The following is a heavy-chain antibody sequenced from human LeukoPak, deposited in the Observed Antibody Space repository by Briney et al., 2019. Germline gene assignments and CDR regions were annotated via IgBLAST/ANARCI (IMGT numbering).Heavy chain of an antibody. D-gene: IGHD3-22*01. Sequence: PSETLSLTCTVSGGSISSGGYYWSWIRQPPGKGLEWIGYIYHSGSTYCNPSLKSRVTISVDRSKNQFSLKLSSVTAADTAVYYCARAPSDSSGYRNFDYWGQGTLVTVSS. J-gene: IGHJ4*02. CDR2: IYHSGST. CDR3: ARAPSDSSGYRNFDY. V-gene: IGHV4-30-2*01. CDR1: GGSISSGGYY.